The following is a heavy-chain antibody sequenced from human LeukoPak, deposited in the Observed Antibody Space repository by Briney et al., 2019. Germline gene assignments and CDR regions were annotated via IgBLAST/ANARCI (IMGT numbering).Heavy chain of an antibody. J-gene: IGHJ3*02. V-gene: IGHV4-39*07. CDR2: IYSSGST. Sequence: SETLSLTCSVSGASISSGSNYWGWIRQPPGKTLEWIGSIYSSGSTYYNPSLKSRVIIIIDTPKNHFSLTLSSVIAADTTVYYCATRSVILTGSHPLSGAFDIWGQGTMVTVSS. D-gene: IGHD3-9*01. CDR1: GASISSGSNY. CDR3: ATRSVILTGSHPLSGAFDI.